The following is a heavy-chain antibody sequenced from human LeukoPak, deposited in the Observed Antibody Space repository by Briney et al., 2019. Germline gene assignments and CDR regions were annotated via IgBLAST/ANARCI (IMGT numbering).Heavy chain of an antibody. D-gene: IGHD3-22*01. V-gene: IGHV3-7*01. CDR3: ARGRFSYDNTGYSSFYY. CDR2: IDQDGSEK. Sequence: GGSLRLSCAASGVIFNQYWMSWVRQAPGRGLEWVANIDQDGSEKHYVDSVKGRFTISRDNARNSLYLQMNSLRAEDTAVYYCARGRFSYDNTGYSSFYYWGQGALVTVSS. CDR1: GVIFNQYW. J-gene: IGHJ4*02.